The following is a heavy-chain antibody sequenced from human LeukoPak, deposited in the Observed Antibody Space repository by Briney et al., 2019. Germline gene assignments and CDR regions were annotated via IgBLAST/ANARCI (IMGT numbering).Heavy chain of an antibody. CDR3: ARGSSHYDFWSGYYATGEYYYYMDV. CDR2: MNPNSGNT. D-gene: IGHD3-3*01. J-gene: IGHJ6*03. V-gene: IGHV1-8*01. CDR1: GYTFTSYD. Sequence: ASVKVSCKASGYTFTSYDINWVRQATGQGLEWMGWMNPNSGNTGYAQKFQGRVTMTRKTSISTAYMELSSLRSEETAVYYCARGSSHYDFWSGYYATGEYYYYMDVWGKGTTVTVSS.